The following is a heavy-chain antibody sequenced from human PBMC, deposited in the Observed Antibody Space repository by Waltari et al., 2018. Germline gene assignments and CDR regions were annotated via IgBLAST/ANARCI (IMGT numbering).Heavy chain of an antibody. J-gene: IGHJ4*02. CDR3: ARDHVTPGLVFDF. CDR2: INPGGTEI. D-gene: IGHD4-4*01. V-gene: IGHV3-7*01. Sequence: EVQLVESGGGLVQPGGSLRLSCLASSFPFSSHWMSWIRQVPGKGLEWVANINPGGTEIQYADSAKGRFTISRDNAQTSLYLQMNRLRAEDTAIYYCARDHVTPGLVFDFWGQGTLVTVSS. CDR1: SFPFSSHW.